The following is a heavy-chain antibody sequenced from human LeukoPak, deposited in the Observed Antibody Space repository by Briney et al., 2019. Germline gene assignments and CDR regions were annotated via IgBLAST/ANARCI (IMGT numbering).Heavy chain of an antibody. CDR1: GDSVSSNNAA. J-gene: IGHJ4*01. CDR3: ARGGNYAFDS. Sequence: SQTLSLTCAISGDSVSSNNAAWNWIRQSPSRGLEWLGNTYYRSRWYNDYAASVIGRITISSDTSGNQFSLQLNSVTPEDTSVYYCARGGNYAFDSWGQGILVTVSS. D-gene: IGHD3-16*01. V-gene: IGHV6-1*01. CDR2: TYYRSRWYN.